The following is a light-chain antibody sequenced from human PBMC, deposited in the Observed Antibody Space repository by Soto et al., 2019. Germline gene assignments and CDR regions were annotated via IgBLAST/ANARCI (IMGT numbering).Light chain of an antibody. V-gene: IGKV1-5*01. Sequence: DIQMTQSGSTVSASAGDTVAITCRASQSVRVWLAWYQQKPGKAPNLLIYDASSLESGVPSRFSGSGSGTEFTLTISSLQPDDFATYYCQQYNSYSQTFGQGTKVDIK. J-gene: IGKJ1*01. CDR2: DAS. CDR1: QSVRVW. CDR3: QQYNSYSQT.